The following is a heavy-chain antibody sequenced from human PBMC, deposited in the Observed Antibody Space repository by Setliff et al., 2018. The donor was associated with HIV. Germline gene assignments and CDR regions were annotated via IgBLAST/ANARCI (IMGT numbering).Heavy chain of an antibody. J-gene: IGHJ4*02. D-gene: IGHD3-9*01. CDR1: GFTFRDYY. V-gene: IGHV3-11*04. Sequence: PGGSLRLSCAASGFTFRDYYMSYFRQAPGKGLEWVSYISRTGSTIYYADSVKGRFTVSRDNTKNSLFLQMNSLIAEDTALYYCATNFLYDILTGYFPYQFDQWGQGTLVTVSS. CDR2: ISRTGSTI. CDR3: ATNFLYDILTGYFPYQFDQ.